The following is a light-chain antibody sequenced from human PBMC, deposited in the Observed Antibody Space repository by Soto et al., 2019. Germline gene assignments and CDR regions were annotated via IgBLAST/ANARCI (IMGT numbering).Light chain of an antibody. J-gene: IGKJ1*01. CDR3: KQYNSYSWT. Sequence: DIQMTQSPSTLSASVGDRVTITCRASQSISSWLAWYQQKPGKAPKLLIYDASSLESGVPSRFSGSGSGTEFTLTFSSLQPDDLATYYCKQYNSYSWTFGQGTKVDIK. CDR1: QSISSW. V-gene: IGKV1-5*01. CDR2: DAS.